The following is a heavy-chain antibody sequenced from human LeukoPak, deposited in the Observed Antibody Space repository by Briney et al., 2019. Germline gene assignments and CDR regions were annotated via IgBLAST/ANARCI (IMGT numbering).Heavy chain of an antibody. CDR2: IYYSGST. CDR3: ARGPVGGATYYDGDAFDI. D-gene: IGHD1-26*01. Sequence: PSETLSLTCTVSGGSIRSYYWSWIRQPPGKGLEWIGYIYYSGSTNYNPSLKSRVTISVDTSKNQFSLKLSSVTAVDTAVYYCARGPVGGATYYDGDAFDIWGQGTMVTVSS. J-gene: IGHJ3*02. V-gene: IGHV4-59*01. CDR1: GGSIRSYY.